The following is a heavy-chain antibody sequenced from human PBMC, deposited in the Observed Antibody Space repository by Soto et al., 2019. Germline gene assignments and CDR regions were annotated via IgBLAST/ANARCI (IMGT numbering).Heavy chain of an antibody. D-gene: IGHD3-16*01. Sequence: GGSLRLSCAASGFTFSSYSMNWVRQAPGKGLEWVSSISSSSSYIYYADSVKGRFTISRDNAKNSLYLQMNSLRAEDTAVYYCARSAYGKDAFDIWGQGTMVTVSS. CDR2: ISSSSSYI. CDR1: GFTFSSYS. J-gene: IGHJ3*02. CDR3: ARSAYGKDAFDI. V-gene: IGHV3-21*01.